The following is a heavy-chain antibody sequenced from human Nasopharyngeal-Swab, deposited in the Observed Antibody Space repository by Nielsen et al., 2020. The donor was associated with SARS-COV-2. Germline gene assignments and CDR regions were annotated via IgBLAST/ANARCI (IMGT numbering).Heavy chain of an antibody. Sequence: GGSLRLSCEASGFTVSSNYMSWVRQAPGKGLEWVSVIYSDGSTSYADSVKGRFTISRDNAKNTLYLQMNSLRAEDTAVYYCARGGRNSYGYVDPWGQGTLVTVSS. CDR2: IYSDGST. CDR1: GFTVSSNY. J-gene: IGHJ5*02. CDR3: ARGGRNSYGYVDP. D-gene: IGHD5-18*01. V-gene: IGHV3-53*01.